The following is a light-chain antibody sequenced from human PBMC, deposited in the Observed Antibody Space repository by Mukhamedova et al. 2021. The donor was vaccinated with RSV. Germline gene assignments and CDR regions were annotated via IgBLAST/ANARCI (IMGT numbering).Light chain of an antibody. J-gene: IGKJ1*01. V-gene: IGKV1-6*01. CDR2: AAS. CDR3: LQDFNYPRT. Sequence: WYQRRVHGKAPKLLIFAASSLQSGVPSRFSGGGSGTDFTLTISSLRPEDFSTYSCLQDFNYPRTFGQGTKVEIK.